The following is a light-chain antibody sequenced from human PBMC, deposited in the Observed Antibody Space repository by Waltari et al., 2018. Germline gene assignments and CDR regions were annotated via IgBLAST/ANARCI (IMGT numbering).Light chain of an antibody. V-gene: IGKV4-1*01. Sequence: DIVLTQSPDPLPVSLGECVPSNCKPSQCVLYSSNNKNYFAWYQQKPGQPPKLLIYWASTRESGVPDRFSSSGSGTYFTLTISSLQAEDVAVYYCQQYYSTPLTFGGGTKVEIK. J-gene: IGKJ4*01. CDR3: QQYYSTPLT. CDR1: QCVLYSSNNKNY. CDR2: WAS.